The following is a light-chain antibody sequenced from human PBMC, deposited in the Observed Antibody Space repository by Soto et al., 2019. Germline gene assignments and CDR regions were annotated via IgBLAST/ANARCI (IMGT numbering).Light chain of an antibody. CDR2: EGS. J-gene: IGLJ2*01. CDR3: CSYAGSSTFVV. Sequence: QSALTQPPSASGSPGQSVTISCTGSSSDFGDYHYVSWYQQYPGKAPKLMIYEGSKRPSGVSNRFSGSKSGNTASLTISGLQAEDEADYYCCSYAGSSTFVVFGGGTKVTVL. CDR1: SSDFGDYHY. V-gene: IGLV2-23*03.